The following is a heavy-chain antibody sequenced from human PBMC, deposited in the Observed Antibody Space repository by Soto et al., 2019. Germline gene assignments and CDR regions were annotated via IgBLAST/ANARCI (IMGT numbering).Heavy chain of an antibody. D-gene: IGHD1-26*01. CDR1: GGSISSYY. J-gene: IGHJ2*01. V-gene: IGHV4-59*01. CDR2: IYYSGST. CDR3: AREGGSYYDSRYFDL. Sequence: QVQLQESGPGLVKPSETLSLTCTVSGGSISSYYWSWIRQPPGKGLEWIGYIYYSGSTKYNPSLKRRVTISVDTSKSQFSLKLTSVTAADTAVYYCAREGGSYYDSRYFDLWGRGTLVTVSS.